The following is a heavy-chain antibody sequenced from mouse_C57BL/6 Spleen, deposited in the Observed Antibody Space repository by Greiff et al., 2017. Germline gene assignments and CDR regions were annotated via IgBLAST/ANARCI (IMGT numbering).Heavy chain of an antibody. D-gene: IGHD4-1*01. CDR3: ARGELTFSYVDY. V-gene: IGHV1-55*01. CDR1: GYTFTSYW. CDR2: IYPGSGST. J-gene: IGHJ2*01. Sequence: QVQLLQPGAELVKPGASVKMSCKASGYTFTSYWITWVKLRPGQGLEWIGDIYPGSGSTNYNEKFKSKATLTVDTSSSTAYMQLSSLTSEDSAVYYCARGELTFSYVDYWGQCATLTVSS.